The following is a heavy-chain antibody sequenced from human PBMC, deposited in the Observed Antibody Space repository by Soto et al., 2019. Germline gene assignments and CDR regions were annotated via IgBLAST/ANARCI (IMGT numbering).Heavy chain of an antibody. J-gene: IGHJ3*02. CDR2: ISAYNGNT. D-gene: IGHD6-6*01. V-gene: IGHV1-18*01. CDR1: GYTFTSYG. CDR3: VRPLEARHGYAFDI. Sequence: ASVKVSCKASGYTFTSYGISWVRQAPGQGLEWMGWISAYNGNTNYAQKLQGRVTMTTDTSTSTAYMELRSLRSDDTAVYYCVRPLEARHGYAFDIWGQGTMVTVSS.